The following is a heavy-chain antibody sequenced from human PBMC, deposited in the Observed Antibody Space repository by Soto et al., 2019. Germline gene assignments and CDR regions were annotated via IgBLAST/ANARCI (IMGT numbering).Heavy chain of an antibody. CDR1: GGSISSSSYY. Sequence: SETLSLTCTVSGGSISSSSYYWGWIRQPPGKGLEWIGSIYYSGSTYYNPSLKSRVTISVDTSKNQFSLKLSSVTAADTAVYYCARREKYSSGWYYYYGKDVWGQGTTVTVSS. D-gene: IGHD6-19*01. J-gene: IGHJ6*02. CDR3: ARREKYSSGWYYYYGKDV. V-gene: IGHV4-39*01. CDR2: IYYSGST.